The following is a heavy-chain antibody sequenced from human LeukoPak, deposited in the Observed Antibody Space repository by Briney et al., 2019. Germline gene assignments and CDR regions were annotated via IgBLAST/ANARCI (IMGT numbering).Heavy chain of an antibody. Sequence: SETLSLTCAVYGGSFSGYYWSWIRQPPGKGLEWIGEINHSGSTNYNPSLKSRVTISVDTSKNQFSLKLSSVTAADTAVYYCARNRDGYNSFDYWGQGTLVTVSS. D-gene: IGHD5-24*01. CDR3: ARNRDGYNSFDY. V-gene: IGHV4-34*01. CDR2: INHSGST. J-gene: IGHJ4*02. CDR1: GGSFSGYY.